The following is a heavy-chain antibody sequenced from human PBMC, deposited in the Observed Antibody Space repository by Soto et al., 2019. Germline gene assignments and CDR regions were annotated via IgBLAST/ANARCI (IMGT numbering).Heavy chain of an antibody. CDR2: VYYAGST. J-gene: IGHJ5*02. Sequence: TLSLTCTVSGASIRSTDYYWSWIRQAPGKGLEWIGYVYYAGSTYYNPSLMSRLTISVDTSKNQFSLKLTSVTAAETAVYYCVRTAREGAVAPHWFDRWGQGTQVTVSS. CDR1: GASIRSTDYY. D-gene: IGHD2-21*02. V-gene: IGHV4-30-4*01. CDR3: VRTAREGAVAPHWFDR.